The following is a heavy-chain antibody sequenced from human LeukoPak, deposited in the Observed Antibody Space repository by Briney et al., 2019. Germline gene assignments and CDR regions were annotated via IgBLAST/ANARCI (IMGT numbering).Heavy chain of an antibody. CDR2: IYPGDSDT. CDR1: GYSFTSYW. V-gene: IGHV5-51*01. J-gene: IGHJ4*02. D-gene: IGHD5-18*01. Sequence: GESLKISCKGSGYSFTSYWIGWVRQMPGKGLEWMGIIYPGDSDTRYSPSFQGQVTMSVDESITTAYLQWSSLRASDSAIYYCARGGTYRYGSSDYWGQGTLVTVSS. CDR3: ARGGTYRYGSSDY.